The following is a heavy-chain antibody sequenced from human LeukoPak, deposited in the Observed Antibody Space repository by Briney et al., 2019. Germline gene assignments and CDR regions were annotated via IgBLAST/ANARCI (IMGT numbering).Heavy chain of an antibody. V-gene: IGHV3-15*01. D-gene: IGHD1-26*01. CDR2: IKSKPDGGAI. Sequence: GGSFRLSCAASGFTFSNAWMSWVRQAPGKGLEWVGRIKSKPDGGAIDYAAPVKGRFIISRDDSKDMLYLQMNSLKTEDTGVYYCTRDKLELRQFDYWGQGTLVTVSS. CDR1: GFTFSNAW. CDR3: TRDKLELRQFDY. J-gene: IGHJ4*02.